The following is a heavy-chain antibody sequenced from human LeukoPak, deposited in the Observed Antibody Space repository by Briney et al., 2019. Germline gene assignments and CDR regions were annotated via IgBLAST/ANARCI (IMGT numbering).Heavy chain of an antibody. CDR2: ISYDGSNK. CDR3: ARGIRIAVAGNIDY. Sequence: PGGSLRLSCAASGFTFSSYAIHWVRQAPGKGLEWVAAISYDGSNKNYADSAKGRFTISRDNSKNTLYLQMNSLSAEDTAVYYCARGIRIAVAGNIDYWGQGTLVTVSS. CDR1: GFTFSSYA. D-gene: IGHD6-19*01. V-gene: IGHV3-30*04. J-gene: IGHJ4*02.